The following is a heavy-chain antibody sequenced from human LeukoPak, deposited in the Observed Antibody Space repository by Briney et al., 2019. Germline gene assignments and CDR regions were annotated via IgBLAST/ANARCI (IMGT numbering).Heavy chain of an antibody. V-gene: IGHV1-8*03. D-gene: IGHD4-17*01. J-gene: IGHJ4*02. CDR2: MNPNNSDS. CDR3: ARTTSMTASGYDY. CDR1: GYTFTNYH. Sequence: ASVRVPCKASGYTFTNYHINWVRQASGQGLEWMGWMNPNNSDSGYAQNLQGRATITTDTSISTAYMELRILRSDDTAVYFCARTTSMTASGYDYWGQGTLVTVSS.